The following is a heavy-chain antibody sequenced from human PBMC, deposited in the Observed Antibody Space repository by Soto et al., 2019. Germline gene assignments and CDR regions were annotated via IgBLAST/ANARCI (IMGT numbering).Heavy chain of an antibody. CDR3: ARTLSWRRGPFDS. J-gene: IGHJ4*02. D-gene: IGHD2-15*01. V-gene: IGHV3-48*02. CDR1: GFIFNTYS. CDR2: ISGSSQTI. Sequence: VGSLRLSCAASGFIFNTYSMNWVRQAPGKGLEWVSYISGSSQTIFYADSVRGRFTISRDNANNSTYLQMVSLRDEDTAVYYCARTLSWRRGPFDSWGQGTLVTVSS.